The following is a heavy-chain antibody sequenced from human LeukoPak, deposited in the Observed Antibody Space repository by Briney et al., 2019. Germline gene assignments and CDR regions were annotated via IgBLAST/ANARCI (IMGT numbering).Heavy chain of an antibody. J-gene: IGHJ6*02. CDR2: ISGSGGST. V-gene: IGHV3-23*01. CDR1: GFTFSSYA. Sequence: GGSLRLSCAASGFTFSSYAMSWVRQAPGKGLEWVSAISGSGGSTYYADSVKGRFIISRDNSKNTLYLQMNSLRAEDTAVYYCVNPPPRDYYYYGMDVWGQGTTVTVSS. CDR3: VNPPPRDYYYYGMDV.